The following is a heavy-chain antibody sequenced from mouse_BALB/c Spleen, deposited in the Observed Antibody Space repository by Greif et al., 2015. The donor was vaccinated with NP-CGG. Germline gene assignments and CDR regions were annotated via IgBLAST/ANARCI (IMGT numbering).Heavy chain of an antibody. J-gene: IGHJ4*01. CDR2: ISYDGSN. CDR3: ARGGSYGYGGDYAMDY. Sequence: EVQLQESGPGLVKPSQSLSLTCSVTGYSITSGYYWNWIRQFPGNKLEWMGYISYDGSNNYNPSLKNRISITRDTSKNQFFLKLNSVTTEDTATYYCARGGSYGYGGDYAMDYWGQGTSVTVSS. V-gene: IGHV3-6*02. D-gene: IGHD2-2*01. CDR1: GYSITSGYY.